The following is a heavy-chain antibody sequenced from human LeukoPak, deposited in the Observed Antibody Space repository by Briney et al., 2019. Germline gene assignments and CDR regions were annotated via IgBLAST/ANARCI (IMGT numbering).Heavy chain of an antibody. V-gene: IGHV3-23*01. Sequence: GGSLRLSCAVSGFTFSSYAMSWVRQAPGKGLEWVSAIGGSDVTTFYADSVKGRFTISRDSSTNTLYLQMNSLRAEDTAVYYCAKDRQRKQPRGFDYWGQGTLVTVSS. D-gene: IGHD1-1*01. CDR1: GFTFSSYA. CDR2: IGGSDVTT. J-gene: IGHJ4*02. CDR3: AKDRQRKQPRGFDY.